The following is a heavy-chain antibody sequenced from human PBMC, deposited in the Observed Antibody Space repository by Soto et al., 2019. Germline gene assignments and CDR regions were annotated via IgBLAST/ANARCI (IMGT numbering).Heavy chain of an antibody. CDR2: IYHSGST. Sequence: SETLSLTCAVSGYSISSGYYWGWIRQPPGKGLEWIGSIYHSGSTYYNSSLKSRVTISVDTSKNQFSLKLSSVTAADTAVYYCASYSSSSSSLLPNQGWFDPWGQGTLVTVSS. D-gene: IGHD6-6*01. CDR1: GYSISSGYY. CDR3: ASYSSSSSSLLPNQGWFDP. J-gene: IGHJ5*02. V-gene: IGHV4-38-2*01.